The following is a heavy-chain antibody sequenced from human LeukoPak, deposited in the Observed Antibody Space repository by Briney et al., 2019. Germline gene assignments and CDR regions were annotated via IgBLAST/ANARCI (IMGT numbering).Heavy chain of an antibody. CDR1: GFTFSSYS. CDR2: ISSSSSYI. V-gene: IGHV3-21*01. D-gene: IGHD4-17*01. Sequence: GGSLRLSCAASGFTFSSYSMNWVRQAPGKGLEWLSSISSSSSYIYYADSVKGRFTISRDNAKNSLYLQMNSLRAEDTAVYYCARGSNGDYLPFDYWGQGTLVTVSS. J-gene: IGHJ4*02. CDR3: ARGSNGDYLPFDY.